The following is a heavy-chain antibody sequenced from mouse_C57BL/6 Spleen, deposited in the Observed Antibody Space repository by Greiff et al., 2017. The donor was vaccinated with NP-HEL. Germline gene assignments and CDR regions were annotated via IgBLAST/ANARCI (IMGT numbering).Heavy chain of an antibody. Sequence: EVMLVESGGDLVKPGGSLKLSCAASGFTFSSYGMSWVRQTPDKRLEWVATISSGGSYTYYPDSVKGRFTISRDNAKNTLYLQMSSLKSEDTAMYYCARLKDYFDYWGQGTTLTVSS. CDR3: ARLKDYFDY. CDR1: GFTFSSYG. CDR2: ISSGGSYT. D-gene: IGHD1-3*01. V-gene: IGHV5-6*01. J-gene: IGHJ2*01.